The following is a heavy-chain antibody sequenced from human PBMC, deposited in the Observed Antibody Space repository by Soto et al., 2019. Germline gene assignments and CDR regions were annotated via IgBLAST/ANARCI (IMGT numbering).Heavy chain of an antibody. D-gene: IGHD6-19*01. CDR1: GFTFDDYA. CDR3: AKDMGSSGLLFDY. V-gene: IGHV3-9*01. CDR2: ISWNSGSI. Sequence: EVQLVESGGGLVQPGRSLRLSCAASGFTFDDYAMHWVRQAPGKGLEWVSGISWNSGSIGYADSVKGRFTISRDNAKNSLYLQMNSLRAEDTALYYCAKDMGSSGLLFDYWGQGTLVTVSS. J-gene: IGHJ4*02.